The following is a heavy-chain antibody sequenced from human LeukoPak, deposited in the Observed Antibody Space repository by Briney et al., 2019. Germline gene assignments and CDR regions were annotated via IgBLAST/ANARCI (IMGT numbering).Heavy chain of an antibody. Sequence: GGSLRLSCAASGFTFSSYAMSWVRQAPEKGLEWVSAISGSGDNTFYADSVKGRFTMSRDNSKNMLYLQMNSLRAEDTAVYYCAKTVSGSHSYEGGDYWGQGTLVTVSS. CDR1: GFTFSSYA. CDR3: AKTVSGSHSYEGGDY. D-gene: IGHD3-16*02. CDR2: ISGSGDNT. J-gene: IGHJ4*02. V-gene: IGHV3-23*01.